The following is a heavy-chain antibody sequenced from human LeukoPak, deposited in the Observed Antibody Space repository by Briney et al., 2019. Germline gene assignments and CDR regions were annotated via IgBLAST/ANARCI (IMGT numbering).Heavy chain of an antibody. CDR1: GFTFSRYE. J-gene: IGHJ3*01. V-gene: IGHV3-48*03. Sequence: GGSLRLSRAASGFTFSRYEMNWVPQAPGKGLEWVAYISRSGSTKYYAGSVKGRFTISRDNAKNSLYLQMNSLRVEDTAVYYCARYHVNYDSTWGQGTMVTVSS. CDR2: ISRSGSTK. D-gene: IGHD3-22*01. CDR3: ARYHVNYDST.